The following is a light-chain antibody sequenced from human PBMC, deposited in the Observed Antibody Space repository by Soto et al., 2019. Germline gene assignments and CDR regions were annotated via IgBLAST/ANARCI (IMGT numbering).Light chain of an antibody. CDR3: QQRYRWPET. Sequence: IVLTQSPGTLSLSPGERATLSCRPSQSVTNFLAWYQQKPGQSPSLLIYNASHKATGIPARFSGSGSGTDFTLTISSLEPEDFAVYYCQQRYRWPETFGQGTKVDIK. CDR1: QSVTNF. V-gene: IGKV3-11*01. J-gene: IGKJ1*01. CDR2: NAS.